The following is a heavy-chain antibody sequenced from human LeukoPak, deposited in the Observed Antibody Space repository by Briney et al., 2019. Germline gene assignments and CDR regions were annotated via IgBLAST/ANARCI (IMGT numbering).Heavy chain of an antibody. V-gene: IGHV3-48*03. Sequence: GGSLRLSCAASGFTFSSYEMNWVRQAPGKGLEWVSYISSSGSTIYIADSVKGRFTISRDNAKNSLYLQMNSLRAEDTAVYYCARERGYSGYDYFIDSPSDYWGQGTLVTVSS. CDR1: GFTFSSYE. J-gene: IGHJ4*02. D-gene: IGHD5-12*01. CDR3: ARERGYSGYDYFIDSPSDY. CDR2: ISSSGSTI.